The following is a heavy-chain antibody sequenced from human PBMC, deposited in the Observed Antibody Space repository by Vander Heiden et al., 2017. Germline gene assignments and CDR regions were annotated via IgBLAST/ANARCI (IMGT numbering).Heavy chain of an antibody. CDR1: GGSISSYY. V-gene: IGHV4-59*01. Sequence: QVQLQESSPGLVKPSETLSLTCTVSGGSISSYYWSWIRQPPGKGLEWIGYIYYSGSTNYNPSLKSRVTISVDTSKNQFSLKLSSVTAADTAVYYCARYDRLYYFDYWGQGTLVTVSS. D-gene: IGHD3-16*01. CDR3: ARYDRLYYFDY. J-gene: IGHJ4*02. CDR2: IYYSGST.